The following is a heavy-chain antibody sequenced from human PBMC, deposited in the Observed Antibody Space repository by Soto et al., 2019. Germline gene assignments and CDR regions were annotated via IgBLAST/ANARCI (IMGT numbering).Heavy chain of an antibody. CDR3: AKDYYDSSGYYYDAFDI. Sequence: GWSLRLSCAASGFTFSSYAMSWVRQAPGKGLEWVSAISGSGGSTYYADSVKGRFTISRDNSKNTLYLQMNSLRAEDTAVYYCAKDYYDSSGYYYDAFDIWGQGTMVTASS. CDR2: ISGSGGST. CDR1: GFTFSSYA. J-gene: IGHJ3*02. D-gene: IGHD3-22*01. V-gene: IGHV3-23*01.